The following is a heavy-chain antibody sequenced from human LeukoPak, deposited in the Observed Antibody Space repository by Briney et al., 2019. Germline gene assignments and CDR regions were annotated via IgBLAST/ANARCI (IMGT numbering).Heavy chain of an antibody. J-gene: IGHJ3*02. CDR1: GGTFSSYA. CDR2: IIPIFGTA. CDR3: ARDLLAPGRPSGNDAFDI. D-gene: IGHD3-10*01. V-gene: IGHV1-69*13. Sequence: ASVKVSCKASGGTFSSYAISWVRQAPGQGLEWMGGIIPIFGTANYAQKFQGRVTITADESTSTAYMELSSLRSEDTAVYYCARDLLAPGRPSGNDAFDIWGQGTMVTVSS.